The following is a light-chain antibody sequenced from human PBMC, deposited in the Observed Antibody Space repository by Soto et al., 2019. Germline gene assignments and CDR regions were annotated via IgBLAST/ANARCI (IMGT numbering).Light chain of an antibody. CDR1: QSVLYSSNNRNY. CDR2: WAS. Sequence: DVAINQSQDALAVSLRERVTLNCKSSQSVLYSSNNRNYLAWYQQKPGQPPKLLIYWASTRESGVPDRFSGSGSGTDFTLTISSLQAEDVAVYYCQQYYNTPLTSGGRTKV. CDR3: QQYYNTPLT. V-gene: IGKV4-1*01. J-gene: IGKJ4*01.